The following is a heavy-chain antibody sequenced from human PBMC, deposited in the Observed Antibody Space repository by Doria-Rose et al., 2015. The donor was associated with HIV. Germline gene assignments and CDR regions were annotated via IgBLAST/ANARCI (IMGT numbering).Heavy chain of an antibody. D-gene: IGHD6-13*01. CDR1: GVSLSSPGMG. Sequence: QITLKESGPVLVKPTETLTLTCTVSGVSLSSPGMGVSWIRQPPGKALEWLAQMFSDDGRSYKTSLKSRLTISRGTSKSQVVLTMTDMDPVDTATYYCARIKSSRWYHKYYFDFWGQGTLVIVSA. J-gene: IGHJ4*02. CDR3: ARIKSSRWYHKYYFDF. CDR2: MFSDDGR. V-gene: IGHV2-26*01.